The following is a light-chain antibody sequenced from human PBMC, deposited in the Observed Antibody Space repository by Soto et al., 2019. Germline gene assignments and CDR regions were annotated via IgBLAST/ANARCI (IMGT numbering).Light chain of an antibody. V-gene: IGKV1-5*03. J-gene: IGKJ1*01. Sequence: DIQMTQSPSTLSGSVGDRVTITCRDSQTISSWLAWYQQKPGKAPKLXIYKASTLKSGVPSRFSGSGSGTEFTLTISSLQPDDFATYYCQHYNSYSEAFGQGTKVDI. CDR3: QHYNSYSEA. CDR2: KAS. CDR1: QTISSW.